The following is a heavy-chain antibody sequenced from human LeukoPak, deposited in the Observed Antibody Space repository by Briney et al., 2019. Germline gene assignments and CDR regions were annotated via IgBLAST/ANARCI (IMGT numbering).Heavy chain of an antibody. CDR1: GFTFSSYE. D-gene: IGHD1-26*01. V-gene: IGHV3-48*03. CDR2: ISSTATTM. Sequence: GGSLRLSCAASGFTFSSYEMNWVRQAPGRGLEWVSYISSTATTMHYADSVIGRFTISRDNAKKSLHLQMNSLRAEDTAVYYCAREGGYYLRSIDYWGQGTLVTVSS. J-gene: IGHJ4*02. CDR3: AREGGYYLRSIDY.